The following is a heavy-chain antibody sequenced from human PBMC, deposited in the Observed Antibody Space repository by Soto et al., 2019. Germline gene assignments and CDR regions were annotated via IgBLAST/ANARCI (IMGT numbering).Heavy chain of an antibody. CDR2: INNSGST. Sequence: SETLSLTCAVYGGSFSGYYWSWIRQPPGKGLEWSGEINNSGSTNYHPALKSRVTISVDTSKNQFSLKLSSVTPADTAVSYCARDSEELAGAPVDYWGQGTLVTVSS. CDR1: GGSFSGYY. D-gene: IGHD1-26*01. V-gene: IGHV4-34*01. J-gene: IGHJ4*02. CDR3: ARDSEELAGAPVDY.